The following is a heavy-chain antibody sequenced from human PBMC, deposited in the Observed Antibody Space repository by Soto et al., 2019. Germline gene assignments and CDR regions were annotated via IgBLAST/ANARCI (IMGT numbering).Heavy chain of an antibody. D-gene: IGHD3-16*01. V-gene: IGHV4-59*08. CDR2: IHYSGST. CDR1: GGSISSYY. CDR3: ARHGICSMITFGDPYFDD. J-gene: IGHJ4*02. Sequence: PSETLSLTCTVSGGSISSYYWSWIRQPPGKGLEWIGYIHYSGSTNYNPSLKSRVTISVDTSKNQFSLKLSSVTAADTAVYYCARHGICSMITFGDPYFDDWGQGTLVNVFS.